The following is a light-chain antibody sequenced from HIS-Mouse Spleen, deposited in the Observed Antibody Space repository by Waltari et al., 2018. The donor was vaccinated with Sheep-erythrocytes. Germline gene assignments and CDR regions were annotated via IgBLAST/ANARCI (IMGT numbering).Light chain of an antibody. CDR3: QQRSNWYT. CDR1: QSVSSY. Sequence: EIVLTQSPATLSLSPGERVTLSCRASQSVSSYLAWYQQKPGQAPRLLIYDASNRATGIPARFSGSGSGTDFTLTISSLEPEDFAVYYCQQRSNWYTFGQGTELEIK. J-gene: IGKJ2*01. V-gene: IGKV3-11*01. CDR2: DAS.